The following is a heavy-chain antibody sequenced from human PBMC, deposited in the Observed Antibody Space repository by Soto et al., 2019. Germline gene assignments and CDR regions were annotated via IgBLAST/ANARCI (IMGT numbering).Heavy chain of an antibody. CDR1: GFSLSTCGVC. D-gene: IGHD3-10*01. CDR2: IYLNDAK. J-gene: IGHJ6*02. Sequence: QITLKESGPTLVKLTQTLTLTCTFSGFSLSTCGVCVGWIRQPPGKALKWLALIYLNDAKRYSPSLKSRLTITKDTSKIHVVLTMTNMDPVDTATYSCAHKRDGSGSYYKGYGMDVWGQGTTVTVSS. CDR3: AHKRDGSGSYYKGYGMDV. V-gene: IGHV2-5*01.